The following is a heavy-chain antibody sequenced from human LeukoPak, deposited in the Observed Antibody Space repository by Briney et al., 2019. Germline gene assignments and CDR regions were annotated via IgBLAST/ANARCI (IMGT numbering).Heavy chain of an antibody. CDR1: GDSIRSNNYY. CDR3: AVEVRESVSLVNGDC. CDR2: IYYNGAT. Sequence: SETLSLTCTVSGDSIRSNNYYWGWIRQPPGKGLEWIGTIYYNGATQYNPSLRSRVTMSVDTSRNQFSLKLTSVTAADTAVYYCAVEVRESVSLVNGDCWGQRTLVTVAS. D-gene: IGHD3-10*01. V-gene: IGHV4-39*07. J-gene: IGHJ4*02.